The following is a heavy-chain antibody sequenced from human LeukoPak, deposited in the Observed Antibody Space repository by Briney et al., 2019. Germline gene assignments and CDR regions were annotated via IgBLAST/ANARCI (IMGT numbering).Heavy chain of an antibody. CDR2: IYSNGNT. CDR3: ARTNNYAFDI. D-gene: IGHD3-16*01. V-gene: IGHV3-53*01. CDR1: AFTVSSSF. Sequence: EASAFTVSSSFMSWVRQAPGKGLEWVSIIYSNGNTHYADSVRGRFTISRDNSMNTLYLQMNNLRAEDTAVYYCARTNNYAFDIWGLGTMVTVSS. J-gene: IGHJ3*02.